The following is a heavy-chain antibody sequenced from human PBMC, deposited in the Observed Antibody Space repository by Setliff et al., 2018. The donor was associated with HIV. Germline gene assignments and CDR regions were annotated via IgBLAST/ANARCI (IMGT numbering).Heavy chain of an antibody. J-gene: IGHJ3*02. CDR1: GGTFSSYA. CDR3: ARGVLWFGESYDAFDI. Sequence: TVKVSCKASGGTFSSYAISWVRQAPGQGLEWMGGIIPIFGTANYAQKFQGRFTITTDESTSTAYMELSSLRSEDTAVYYCARGVLWFGESYDAFDIWGQGTMVTVSS. V-gene: IGHV1-69*05. CDR2: IIPIFGTA. D-gene: IGHD3-10*01.